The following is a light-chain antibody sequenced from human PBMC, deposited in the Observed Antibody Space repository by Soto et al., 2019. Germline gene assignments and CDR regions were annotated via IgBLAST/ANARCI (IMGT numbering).Light chain of an antibody. CDR1: SSNIGSNT. J-gene: IGLJ3*02. Sequence: QSVLTQPPSASGTPGQRVTISCSGSSSNIGSNTVNWYQQLPGTAPKLLIYSNNQRPSGVPDRFSGSKSGTSASLAISGLQSEEEADYYGAAWDDSLNGRDGVFGGGTKLTVL. CDR2: SNN. V-gene: IGLV1-44*01. CDR3: AAWDDSLNGRDGV.